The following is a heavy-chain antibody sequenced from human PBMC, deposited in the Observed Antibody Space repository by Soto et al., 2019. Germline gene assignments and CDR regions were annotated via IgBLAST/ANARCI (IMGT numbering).Heavy chain of an antibody. CDR1: GGSISSGGYY. V-gene: IGHV4-31*03. J-gene: IGHJ4*02. CDR3: ARAIPKPMVRGAGFDY. CDR2: IYYSGST. Sequence: SETLSLTCTVSGGSISSGGYYWSWIRQHPGKGLEWIGYIYYSGSTYYNPSLKSRVTISVDTSKNQFSLKLSSVTAADTAVYYCARAIPKPMVRGAGFDYWGQGTLVTVSS. D-gene: IGHD3-10*01.